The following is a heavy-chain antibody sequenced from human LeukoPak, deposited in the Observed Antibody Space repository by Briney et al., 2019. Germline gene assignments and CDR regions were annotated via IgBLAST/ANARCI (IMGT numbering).Heavy chain of an antibody. J-gene: IGHJ4*02. D-gene: IGHD1-26*01. CDR1: GFTFSNAW. V-gene: IGHV3-15*01. CDR2: IKSETDGGTT. Sequence: GGSMRLACAASGFTFSNAWMSWVRQAQGKGLEWVGRIKSETDGGTTDYAASVKGRFTISRDDSKNTLYLRMTSLKTEDTAVYYCTTLPIIVGPSADDYWGQGTLVTVSS. CDR3: TTLPIIVGPSADDY.